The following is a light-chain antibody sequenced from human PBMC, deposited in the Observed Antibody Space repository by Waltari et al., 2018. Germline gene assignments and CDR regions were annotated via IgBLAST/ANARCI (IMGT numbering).Light chain of an antibody. V-gene: IGKV1-33*01. CDR2: DAS. CDR3: QQYDNRPPDT. Sequence: DIQMTQSPSSLSASVGDRVTITCQASQDISNYLNWYQQKTGKAPKLLIYDASNLETGVPSRFSGSGSGTDFTFTISSLQPEDIATYYCQQYDNRPPDTFGQGTKLEIK. J-gene: IGKJ2*01. CDR1: QDISNY.